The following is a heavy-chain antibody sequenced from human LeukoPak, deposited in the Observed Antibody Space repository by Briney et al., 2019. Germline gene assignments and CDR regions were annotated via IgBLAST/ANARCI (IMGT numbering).Heavy chain of an antibody. CDR1: GGSISSYY. V-gene: IGHV4-59*01. D-gene: IGHD1-1*01. J-gene: IGHJ3*02. CDR2: IHYSGST. Sequence: PSETLSLTCTVSGGSISSYYWSWIRQPPGKGLEWIGYIHYSGSTNYNPSLKSRVTISVDTSKNQFSLKLSSVTAADTAVYYCARHGTDAFDIWGQGTMVTVSS. CDR3: ARHGTDAFDI.